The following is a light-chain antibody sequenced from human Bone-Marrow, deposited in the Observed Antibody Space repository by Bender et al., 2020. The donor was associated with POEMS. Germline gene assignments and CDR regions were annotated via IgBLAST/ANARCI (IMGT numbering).Light chain of an antibody. CDR3: AVWDDSLNGWV. J-gene: IGLJ3*02. V-gene: IGLV2-14*03. CDR1: SSDVGGYNY. CDR2: DVY. Sequence: QSALTQPPSVSGSPGQSVTISCTGTSSDVGGYNYVSWYQQHPGKAPKLMLYDVYNRPSGVSNRFSGSKSGNTASLTISALQAEDEADYYCAVWDDSLNGWVFGGGTKLTVL.